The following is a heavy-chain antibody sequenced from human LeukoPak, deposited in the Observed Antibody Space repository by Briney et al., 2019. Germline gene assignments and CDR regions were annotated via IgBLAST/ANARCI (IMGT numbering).Heavy chain of an antibody. V-gene: IGHV4-39*01. Sequence: PSETLSLTCTVSGGSISSSRYYWGWIRQPPGKGLEWIGSIYYSGNTHSNPSLKSRVTISVDTSKNQFSLKLSSVTAADTAVYYCARHSFYYDSSGSYYYFDYWGQGTLVTVSS. CDR2: IYYSGNT. J-gene: IGHJ4*02. D-gene: IGHD3-22*01. CDR1: GGSISSSRYY. CDR3: ARHSFYYDSSGSYYYFDY.